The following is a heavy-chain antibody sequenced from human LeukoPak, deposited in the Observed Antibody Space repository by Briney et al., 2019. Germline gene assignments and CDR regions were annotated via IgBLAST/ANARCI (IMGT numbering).Heavy chain of an antibody. CDR3: ATSQDLPDGLDI. CDR1: AYTLTELS. CDR2: FDPEDGET. Sequence: ASVKVSCKVSAYTLTELSMHWVRQAPGKGLEWMGRFDPEDGETINAQKFQGRVTLTEDTSTDTAYMELSSLRSEDTALYYCATSQDLPDGLDIWGQGTMVTVSS. J-gene: IGHJ3*02. V-gene: IGHV1-24*01.